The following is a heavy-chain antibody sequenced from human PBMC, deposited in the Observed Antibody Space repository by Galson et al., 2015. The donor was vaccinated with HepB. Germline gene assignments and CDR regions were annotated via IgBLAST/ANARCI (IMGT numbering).Heavy chain of an antibody. CDR1: GFTFSSSG. J-gene: IGHJ3*02. V-gene: IGHV3-33*06. CDR2: LWYDGNNK. CDR3: AKSMVRGVFGAFDI. Sequence: SLRLSCAASGFTFSSSGMHWVRQAPGKGLEWVAGLWYDGNNKNYADSVKGRFTISRDNSRNTLYLQMNSLRAEDTAVYYCAKSMVRGVFGAFDIWGQGTMVTVSS. D-gene: IGHD3-10*01.